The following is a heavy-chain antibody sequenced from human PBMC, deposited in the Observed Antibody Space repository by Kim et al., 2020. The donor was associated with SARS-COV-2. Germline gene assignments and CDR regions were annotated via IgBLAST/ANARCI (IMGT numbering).Heavy chain of an antibody. V-gene: IGHV3-30*04. J-gene: IGHJ5*02. CDR1: GFTFSSYA. Sequence: GGSLRLSCAASGFTFSSYAMHWVRQAPGKGLEWVAVISYDGSNKYYADSVKGRFTISRDNSKNTLYLQMNSLRAEDTAVYYCARDPGPWGQGTLVTVSS. CDR2: ISYDGSNK. CDR3: ARDPGP.